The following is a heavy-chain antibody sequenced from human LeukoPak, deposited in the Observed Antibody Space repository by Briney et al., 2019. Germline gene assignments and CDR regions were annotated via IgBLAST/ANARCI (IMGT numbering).Heavy chain of an antibody. V-gene: IGHV3-49*03. Sequence: GGSLRLSCTASGFTFGDYAMSWFRQAPGKGLVWVGFIRSKAYGGTTEYAASVKVRFTISRDDSKSIAYLQMNSLKTEDTAVYYCTRAGEMATIAIYYYGMDVWGQGTTVTVSS. J-gene: IGHJ6*02. CDR3: TRAGEMATIAIYYYGMDV. D-gene: IGHD5-24*01. CDR2: IRSKAYGGTT. CDR1: GFTFGDYA.